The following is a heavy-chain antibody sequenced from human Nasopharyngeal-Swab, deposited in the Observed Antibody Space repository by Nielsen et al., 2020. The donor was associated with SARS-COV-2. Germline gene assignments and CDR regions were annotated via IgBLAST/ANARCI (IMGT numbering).Heavy chain of an antibody. J-gene: IGHJ5*02. CDR3: ARYTDCSSTSCYSSWFDP. D-gene: IGHD2-2*01. Sequence: SETLSLTCTVSGASISSYFWSWIRQFPGKGLEWIGYIHYSGSAKYSPSLKSRVTISVDTSKNQFSLKLSSVTAADTAVYYCARYTDCSSTSCYSSWFDPWGQGTLVTVSS. V-gene: IGHV4-59*01. CDR2: IHYSGSA. CDR1: GASISSYF.